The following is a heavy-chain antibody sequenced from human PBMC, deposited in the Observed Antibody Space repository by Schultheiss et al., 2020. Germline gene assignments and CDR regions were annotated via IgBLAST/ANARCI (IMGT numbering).Heavy chain of an antibody. CDR1: GGSFSGYY. D-gene: IGHD6-6*01. CDR3: ARDRGGIAARRGRYYYGMDV. J-gene: IGHJ6*02. CDR2: IYYSGST. Sequence: SQTLSLTCAVYGGSFSGYYWSWIRQPPGKGLEWIGSIYYSGSTYYNPSLKSRVTISVDKSKNQFSLKLSSVTAADTAVYYCARDRGGIAARRGRYYYGMDVWGQGTTVTVSS. V-gene: IGHV4-34*01.